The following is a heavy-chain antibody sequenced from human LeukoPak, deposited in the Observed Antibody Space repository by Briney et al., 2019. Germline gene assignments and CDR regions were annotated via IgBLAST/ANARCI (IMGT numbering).Heavy chain of an antibody. J-gene: IGHJ6*02. D-gene: IGHD2-8*01. V-gene: IGHV3-33*08. CDR2: IWYDGSNK. CDR1: GFTFSNAW. CDR3: AAHTVEMGLMDV. Sequence: GGSLRLSCAASGFTFSNAWMSWVRQAPGKGLEWVAVIWYDGSNKYYADSVKGRFTISGDNSKNTLYLQMNSLRAEDTAVYYCAAHTVEMGLMDVWGQGTTVTVSS.